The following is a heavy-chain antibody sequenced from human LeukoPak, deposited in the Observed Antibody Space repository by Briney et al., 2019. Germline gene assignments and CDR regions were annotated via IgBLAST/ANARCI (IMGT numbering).Heavy chain of an antibody. J-gene: IGHJ6*02. CDR2: FDPEDGET. V-gene: IGHV1-24*01. D-gene: IGHD4-17*01. CDR1: GYTLAELS. CDR3: ATPYDYGDSSGYGMDV. Sequence: ASVKVSCKVSGYTLAELSMDWVRQAPGQALEWMGGFDPEDGETIYAQKFQGRVTMTEDTSTDTAYMELSSLRSEDTAVYYCATPYDYGDSSGYGMDVWGQGTTVTVSS.